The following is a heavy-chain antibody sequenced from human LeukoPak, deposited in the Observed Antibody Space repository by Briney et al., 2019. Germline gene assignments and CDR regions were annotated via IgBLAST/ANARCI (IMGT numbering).Heavy chain of an antibody. Sequence: SETLSLTCTVSGDSITSSGYYWGWIRQPPGKGLEWIGSLYYTGTTYYNPSLKSRATISADTSKNQFSLKLNFVTAADTAVLYCARRPVALQAFDIWGQGTMVTASS. J-gene: IGHJ3*02. D-gene: IGHD2-21*01. V-gene: IGHV4-39*01. CDR2: LYYTGTT. CDR1: GDSITSSGYY. CDR3: ARRPVALQAFDI.